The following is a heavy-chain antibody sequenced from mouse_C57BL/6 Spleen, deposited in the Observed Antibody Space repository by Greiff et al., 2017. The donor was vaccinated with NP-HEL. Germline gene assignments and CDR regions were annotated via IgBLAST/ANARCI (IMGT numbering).Heavy chain of an antibody. J-gene: IGHJ3*01. Sequence: QVQLQQSGAELVRPGASVKLSCKASGYTFTDYYINWVKQRPGQGLEWIARIYPGSGNTYYNEKFKGKATLTAEKSSSTAYMQLSSLTSEDSAVYFCAREAPSFAYWGQGTLVTVSA. CDR2: IYPGSGNT. CDR3: AREAPSFAY. CDR1: GYTFTDYY. V-gene: IGHV1-76*01.